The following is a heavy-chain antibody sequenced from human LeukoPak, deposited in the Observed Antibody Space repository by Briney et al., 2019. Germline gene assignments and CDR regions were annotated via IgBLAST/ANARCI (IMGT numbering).Heavy chain of an antibody. CDR3: ARDRYYGSGLPFYY. V-gene: IGHV1-18*01. Sequence: GASVKVSCKASGYTFTSYGISWVGQAPGQGLEWMGWISAYNGNTNYAQKLVGRVTMTTDTSTSTAYMELRSLRSDDTAVYYCARDRYYGSGLPFYYWGQGTLVTVSS. D-gene: IGHD3-10*01. CDR1: GYTFTSYG. CDR2: ISAYNGNT. J-gene: IGHJ4*02.